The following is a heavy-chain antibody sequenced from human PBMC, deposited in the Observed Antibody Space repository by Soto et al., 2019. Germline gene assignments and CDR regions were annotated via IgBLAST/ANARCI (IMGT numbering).Heavy chain of an antibody. CDR1: GFTFSSYS. J-gene: IGHJ4*02. CDR2: ISSSSSYI. V-gene: IGHV3-21*01. Sequence: GGSLRLSCAASGFTFSSYSMNWVRQAPGKGLEWVSSISSSSSYIYYADSVKGRFTISRDNAKNSLYLQMNSLRAKDTAVYYCARALDSTDPFFDYWGQGTLVTVSS. D-gene: IGHD2-2*01. CDR3: ARALDSTDPFFDY.